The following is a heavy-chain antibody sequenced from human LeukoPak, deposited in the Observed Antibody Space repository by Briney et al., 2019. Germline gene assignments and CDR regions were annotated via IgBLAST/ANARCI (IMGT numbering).Heavy chain of an antibody. Sequence: SVMVSSRAAGGTFISYAISWVGHAPGQRRQETGGVIPIFGTANYAQEFQGRVTITADESTSTAYMELSSLRSEDTAVYYCARGVIAAEPTRFDYWGQGTLVTVSS. CDR3: ARGVIAAEPTRFDY. J-gene: IGHJ4*02. CDR1: GGTFISYA. V-gene: IGHV1-69*13. D-gene: IGHD6-13*01. CDR2: VIPIFGTA.